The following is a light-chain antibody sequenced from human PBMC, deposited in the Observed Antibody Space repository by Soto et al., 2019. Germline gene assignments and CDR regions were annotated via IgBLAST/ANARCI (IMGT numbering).Light chain of an antibody. CDR3: CSYAGSSTLV. CDR2: EVN. V-gene: IGLV2-23*02. J-gene: IGLJ3*02. Sequence: QLVLTQPASVSESPGQSITISCIGTSSDVGTYNLVSWYQHHPGKAPKLMIYEVNNRPSGVSNRFSGSKSGNTASLTISGLQAEDEADYYCCSYAGSSTLVFGGGTKLTVL. CDR1: SSDVGTYNL.